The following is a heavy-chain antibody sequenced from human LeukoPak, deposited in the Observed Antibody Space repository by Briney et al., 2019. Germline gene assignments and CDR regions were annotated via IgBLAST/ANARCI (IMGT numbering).Heavy chain of an antibody. CDR2: IWYDGSNK. V-gene: IGHV3-33*01. Sequence: GGSLRLSCAASGFTFSSYGMHWVRQAPGKGLEWVAVIWYDGSNKYYADSVKGRFTISRDNSKNTLYLQMNSLRAEDTAVYYCARDFDFWSGYGDAFDIWGQGTTVTVSS. CDR3: ARDFDFWSGYGDAFDI. D-gene: IGHD3-3*01. J-gene: IGHJ3*02. CDR1: GFTFSSYG.